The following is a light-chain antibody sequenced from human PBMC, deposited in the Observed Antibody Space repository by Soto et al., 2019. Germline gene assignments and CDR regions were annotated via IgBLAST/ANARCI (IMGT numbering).Light chain of an antibody. J-gene: IGKJ4*01. CDR2: GAS. CDR1: QSVDRN. V-gene: IGKV3D-15*01. Sequence: EIVMTQSPGTLSVSTEEGATLSCRASQSVDRNLAWYQQKVGQTPRLLIHGASTRATGIAARFSGSGSGTEFTLTISGLQSEDFATYYCQQYNNWPVTFGGGTKVEIK. CDR3: QQYNNWPVT.